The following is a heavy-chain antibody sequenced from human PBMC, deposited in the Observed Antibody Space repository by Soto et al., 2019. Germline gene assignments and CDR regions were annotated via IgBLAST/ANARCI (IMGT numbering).Heavy chain of an antibody. D-gene: IGHD3-10*01. J-gene: IGHJ4*02. Sequence: SVKVSCKASGGTFSSYAISWVRQAPGQGLEWMGGIIPIFGTANYAQKFQGRVTITADESTSTAYMELSSLRSEDTAVYYCARSYGSGSRTIAYWGQGTLVTVSS. CDR2: IIPIFGTA. CDR1: GGTFSSYA. CDR3: ARSYGSGSRTIAY. V-gene: IGHV1-69*13.